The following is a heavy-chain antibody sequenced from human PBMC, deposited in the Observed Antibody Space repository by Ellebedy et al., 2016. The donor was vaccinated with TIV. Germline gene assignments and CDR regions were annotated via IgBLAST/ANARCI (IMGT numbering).Heavy chain of an antibody. CDR1: GYSISSGYY. CDR3: ATQGVIRDPDAFDI. Sequence: SETLSLXCTVSGYSISSGYYWGWIRQPPGKGLEWIGSIYDSGSTYYNPSLKSRVTISIQTSKNQFSLELSSVTAADTAVYYCATQGVIRDPDAFDIWGQGTMVTVSS. V-gene: IGHV4-38-2*02. D-gene: IGHD3-10*01. J-gene: IGHJ3*02. CDR2: IYDSGST.